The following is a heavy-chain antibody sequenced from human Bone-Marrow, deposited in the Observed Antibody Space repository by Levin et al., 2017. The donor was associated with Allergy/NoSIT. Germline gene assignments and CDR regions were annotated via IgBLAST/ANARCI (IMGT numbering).Heavy chain of an antibody. Sequence: GGSLRLSCAASGFIFGDYAMSWVRQAPGKGLEWVSFIGGRGAGTYYADSVKGRFTTSRDNSKSTLYLHMNDVRGEDTAVYFCAKVPYDSAGYGFDYWGQGTLVTVST. CDR2: IGGRGAGT. V-gene: IGHV3-23*01. CDR3: AKVPYDSAGYGFDY. D-gene: IGHD3-22*01. CDR1: GFIFGDYA. J-gene: IGHJ4*02.